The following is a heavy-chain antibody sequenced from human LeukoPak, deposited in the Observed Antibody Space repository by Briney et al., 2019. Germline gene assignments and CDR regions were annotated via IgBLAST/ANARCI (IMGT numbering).Heavy chain of an antibody. D-gene: IGHD3-10*01. CDR3: ARGVIWFGESPKNWLGPDP. J-gene: IGHJ5*02. CDR2: ISSSGSIR. Sequence: GGSLRLSCEVSGLTFSTYSMNWVRQAPGKGLEWISYISSSGSIRYYADSVKGRFTISRDNAKNSLYLQMNSLRDEDTAVYYCARGVIWFGESPKNWLGPDPWGQGTLVTVSS. CDR1: GLTFSTYS. V-gene: IGHV3-48*02.